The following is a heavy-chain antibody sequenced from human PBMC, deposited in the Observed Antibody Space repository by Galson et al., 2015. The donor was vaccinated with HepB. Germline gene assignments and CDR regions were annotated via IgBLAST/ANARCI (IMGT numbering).Heavy chain of an antibody. V-gene: IGHV6-1*01. J-gene: IGHJ3*02. CDR1: GDSVSSNSAA. CDR3: ARAQRGALDI. Sequence: CAISGDSVSSNSAAWNRIRQSPSRGLEWLGETYYRSKWYNEYAVSVKSRIIINRDTSKNQFSLQLNSVTPEDTAVYYCARAQRGALDIWGQGTMVTVSS. CDR2: TYYRSKWYN. D-gene: IGHD5-24*01.